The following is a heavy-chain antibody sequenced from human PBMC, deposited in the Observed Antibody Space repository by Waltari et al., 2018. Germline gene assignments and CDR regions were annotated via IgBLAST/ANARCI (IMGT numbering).Heavy chain of an antibody. Sequence: QVQLQGSGPGWGKPSETLSLTCPVSGGSSSGYYWLWIRQPPGKGLEWIGYIYYSGSTNYNPSLKSRVTISVDTSKNQFSLKLSSVTAADTAVYYCARHSGIAALDYWGQGTLVTVSS. CDR1: GGSSSGYY. D-gene: IGHD6-6*01. J-gene: IGHJ4*02. V-gene: IGHV4-59*08. CDR2: IYYSGST. CDR3: ARHSGIAALDY.